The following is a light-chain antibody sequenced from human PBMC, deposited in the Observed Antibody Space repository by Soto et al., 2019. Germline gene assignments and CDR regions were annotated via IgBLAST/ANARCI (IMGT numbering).Light chain of an antibody. CDR2: DAS. Sequence: EIVLTQSPATLSLSPGERATLSCRASQSVDNYLAWYQQKPGQAPRLLIHDASHRATAIPPRFSGSGSGTDFTLTISSLEPEDFAFYYCQYRLGFTFGPGTKVEIK. CDR3: QYRLGFT. J-gene: IGKJ3*01. CDR1: QSVDNY. V-gene: IGKV3-11*01.